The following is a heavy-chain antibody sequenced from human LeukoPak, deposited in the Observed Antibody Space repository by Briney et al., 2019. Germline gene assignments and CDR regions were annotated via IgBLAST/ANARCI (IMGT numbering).Heavy chain of an antibody. J-gene: IGHJ4*02. D-gene: IGHD2-15*01. V-gene: IGHV3-11*01. CDR2: VSGSDENK. Sequence: GGSLRLSCAASGFTFSDYYMTWIRQAPGQGLEWISYVSGSDENKYYAGSVRGRFAISRDNAEKSLFLQMSNVRAEDTAVYYCARAGLGGHYIDYWGQGTLVTVSS. CDR3: ARAGLGGHYIDY. CDR1: GFTFSDYY.